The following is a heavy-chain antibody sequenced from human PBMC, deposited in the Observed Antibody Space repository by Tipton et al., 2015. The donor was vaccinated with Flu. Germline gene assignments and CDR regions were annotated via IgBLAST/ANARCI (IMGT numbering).Heavy chain of an antibody. CDR2: INPNSGGT. CDR1: GYTFTGYY. D-gene: IGHD3-22*01. V-gene: IGHV1-2*06. Sequence: QLVQSGAEVKKPGASVKVSCKASGYTFTGYYIHWVRQAPGQGLEYMGRINPNSGGTNYAQRFQGRVTMTGDTSINTAYMELSRLRSDDSAVYYCAREMNSYDSRGYPFDYWGQGTLVTVSS. CDR3: AREMNSYDSRGYPFDY. J-gene: IGHJ4*02.